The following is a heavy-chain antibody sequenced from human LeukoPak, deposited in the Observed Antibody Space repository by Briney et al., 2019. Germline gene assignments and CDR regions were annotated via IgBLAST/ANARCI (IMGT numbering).Heavy chain of an antibody. J-gene: IGHJ4*02. CDR2: IHYSGST. CDR1: GGSINSYY. CDR3: ARRVHSSSWSSYFDY. Sequence: SETLSLTCTVSGGSINSYYWSWIRQPPGRGPEWVGSIHYSGSTSYNPSLRSRVTISVDKSKNQFFLKLSSVTATDTAVYYCARRVHSSSWSSYFDYWGQETLVTVSS. V-gene: IGHV4-59*01. D-gene: IGHD6-13*01.